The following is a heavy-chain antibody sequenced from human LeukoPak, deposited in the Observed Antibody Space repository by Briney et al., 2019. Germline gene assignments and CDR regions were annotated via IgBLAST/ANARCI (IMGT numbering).Heavy chain of an antibody. CDR1: GFIFSINE. CDR2: ISSNSLAT. V-gene: IGHV3-48*03. J-gene: IGHJ4*02. Sequence: PGGSLRLSCAASGFIFSINEMNWVRQAPGRGLEWISYISSNSLATYDADSVRGRFTISRDNAKNTLFLHMSSLRVEDTAIYYCARGAVAAPFDYWGQGTLVTVPS. CDR3: ARGAVAAPFDY. D-gene: IGHD6-19*01.